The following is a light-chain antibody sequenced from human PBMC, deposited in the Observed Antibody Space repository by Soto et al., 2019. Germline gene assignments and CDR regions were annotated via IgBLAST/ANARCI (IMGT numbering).Light chain of an antibody. CDR3: HQFASTART. V-gene: IGKV3-20*01. CDR2: GAS. CDR1: QSVDRNY. Sequence: EIVLTQSPGTLSLSPGESATLSCRASQSVDRNYLAWYQQRPGQAPRLLIYGASSRATGIPPRFSGSGSGTEFVLTISGLEAEDFAVYYCHQFASTARTFGQGTKVETK. J-gene: IGKJ1*01.